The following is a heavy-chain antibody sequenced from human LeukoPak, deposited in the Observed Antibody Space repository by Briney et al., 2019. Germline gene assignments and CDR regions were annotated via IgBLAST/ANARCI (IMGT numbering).Heavy chain of an antibody. Sequence: AASVKVSCKASGYTFTGYYMHWVRQAPGQGLEWMGWTNPNSGGTNYAQKFQGWVTMTRDTSISTAYMELSRLRSDDTAVYYCARDWVAAAGPYYYYYGMDVWGQGTTVPVSS. D-gene: IGHD6-13*01. CDR2: TNPNSGGT. CDR3: ARDWVAAAGPYYYYYGMDV. V-gene: IGHV1-2*04. CDR1: GYTFTGYY. J-gene: IGHJ6*02.